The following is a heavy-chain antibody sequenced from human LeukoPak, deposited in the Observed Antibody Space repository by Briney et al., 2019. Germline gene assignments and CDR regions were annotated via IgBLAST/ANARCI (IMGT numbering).Heavy chain of an antibody. CDR2: INTNTGNP. V-gene: IGHV7-4-1*02. Sequence: SVKVSCKASGYSFTSYGISWVRQAPGQGLGWMGWINTNTGNPTYAQGFTGRFVFSLDTSVSTAYLQISSLKTEDTAVYYCARDHVKLGSGFHPFDAFDIWGQGTMVTVSS. J-gene: IGHJ3*02. CDR1: GYSFTSYG. D-gene: IGHD3-22*01. CDR3: ARDHVKLGSGFHPFDAFDI.